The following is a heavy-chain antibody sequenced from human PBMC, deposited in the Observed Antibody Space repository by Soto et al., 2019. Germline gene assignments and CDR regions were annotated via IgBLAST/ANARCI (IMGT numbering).Heavy chain of an antibody. J-gene: IGHJ6*02. D-gene: IGHD3-10*01. CDR1: GFTFDDYA. V-gene: IGHV3-9*01. CDR2: ISWNSGSI. Sequence: AGGSLRLSCAASGFTFDDYAMHWVRQAPGKGPEWVSGISWNSGSIGYADSVKGRFTISRDNAKNSLYLQMNSLRAEDTALYYCAKGVRGVIAYYYYGMDVWGQGTTVTVSS. CDR3: AKGVRGVIAYYYYGMDV.